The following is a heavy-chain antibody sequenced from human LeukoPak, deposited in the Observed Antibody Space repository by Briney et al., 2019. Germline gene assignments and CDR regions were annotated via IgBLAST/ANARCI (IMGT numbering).Heavy chain of an antibody. CDR2: ISYDGSNK. V-gene: IGHV3-30-3*01. J-gene: IGHJ4*02. D-gene: IGHD3-16*01. CDR3: ARDWGSTFDY. CDR1: GFTFSSYA. Sequence: PGRSLRLSCAASGFTFSSYAMHWVRQAPGKGPEWVAVISYDGSNKYYADSVKGRFTISRDNSKNTLYLQMNSLRAEDTAVYYCARDWGSTFDYWGQGTLVTVSS.